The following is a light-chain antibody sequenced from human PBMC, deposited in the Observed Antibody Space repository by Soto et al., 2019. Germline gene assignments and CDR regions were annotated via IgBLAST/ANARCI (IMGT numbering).Light chain of an antibody. CDR3: QQSNDWWT. CDR2: DAS. CDR1: QSISGW. Sequence: IQRSHSPSTLSASVLYRVTITFRASQSISGWLAWYQQKPGKAPKLLIYDASSLESGVPSRFSGSGSGTEFTLTISSLQSEDFAVYYCQQSNDWWTFGQGTKVDIK. J-gene: IGKJ1*01. V-gene: IGKV1-5*01.